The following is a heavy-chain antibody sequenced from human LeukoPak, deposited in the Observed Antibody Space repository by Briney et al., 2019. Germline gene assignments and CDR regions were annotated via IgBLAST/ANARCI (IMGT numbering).Heavy chain of an antibody. V-gene: IGHV3-23*01. Sequence: GGSLRLSCAASGFTFSSYAMNWVRQAPGKGLEWVSGISGSGGSTNYADSVKGRFTISRDSSKNTLYLQMNSLRAEDTAVYYCAKVSNYYYYHGMDVWGQGTTVTVSS. CDR1: GFTFSSYA. J-gene: IGHJ6*02. CDR2: ISGSGGST. CDR3: AKVSNYYYYHGMDV.